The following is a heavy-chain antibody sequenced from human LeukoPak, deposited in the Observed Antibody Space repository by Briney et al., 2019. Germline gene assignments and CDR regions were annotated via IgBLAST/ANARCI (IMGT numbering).Heavy chain of an antibody. CDR2: IYNSGRT. CDR1: SGSISSYY. J-gene: IGHJ4*02. CDR3: GRQIPPIFGAWAHIAY. D-gene: IGHD3-3*01. V-gene: IGHV4-59*08. Sequence: SETLSLTGTVSSGSISSYYWRWIRQPPGKGREGRGYIYNSGRTNYNPSLKRRVTISVNTSKNQFTQKRSSGTAADAAGYYCGRQIPPIFGAWAHIAYRGQGTLVTVSS.